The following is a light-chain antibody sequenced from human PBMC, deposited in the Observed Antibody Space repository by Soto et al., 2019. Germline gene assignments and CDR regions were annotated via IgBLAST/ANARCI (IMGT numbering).Light chain of an antibody. CDR2: KAS. Sequence: DIQMIQSPSTLSASVGDRVTITCRASRSITNWLAWFQQKPGKAPKLLIYKASDLESGVPSRFSGGGSGTEFSLTVSALQPDDVATYYCQQYNSYPYTFGQGTRLEIK. CDR3: QQYNSYPYT. J-gene: IGKJ2*01. V-gene: IGKV1-5*03. CDR1: RSITNW.